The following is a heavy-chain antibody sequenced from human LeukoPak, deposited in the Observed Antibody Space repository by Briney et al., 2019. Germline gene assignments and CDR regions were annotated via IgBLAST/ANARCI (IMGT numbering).Heavy chain of an antibody. CDR3: ARLSPAMGSGTYYLDAFDI. J-gene: IGHJ3*02. CDR1: GYSFINYW. V-gene: IGHV5-10-1*01. Sequence: KTGGSLRLSCKGSGYSFINYWISWVRQMPGKGLEWMGRIDPSDSYTNYSPSFQSHVTISADKSISTAYLQWSSLKASDTAMYYCARLSPAMGSGTYYLDAFDIWGQGTMVTVSS. D-gene: IGHD3-10*01. CDR2: IDPSDSYT.